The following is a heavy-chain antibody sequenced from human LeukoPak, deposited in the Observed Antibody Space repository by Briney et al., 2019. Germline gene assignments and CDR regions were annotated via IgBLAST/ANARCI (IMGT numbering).Heavy chain of an antibody. Sequence: SETLSLTCAVYGGSFSGYYWSWIRQPPGKGLEWIGEINHSGSTNYNPSLKSRVTISVDTSKNQFSLKLSSVTAADTAVYYCARGIAAAGPFDYWGRGTLVTVSS. J-gene: IGHJ4*02. V-gene: IGHV4-34*01. CDR2: INHSGST. CDR1: GGSFSGYY. CDR3: ARGIAAAGPFDY. D-gene: IGHD6-13*01.